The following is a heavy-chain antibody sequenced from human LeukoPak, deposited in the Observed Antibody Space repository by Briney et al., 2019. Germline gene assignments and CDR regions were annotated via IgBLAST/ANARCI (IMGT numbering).Heavy chain of an antibody. CDR3: AKVNRFWSGYFDY. D-gene: IGHD3-3*01. CDR1: GFTFSSYA. V-gene: IGHV3-23*01. J-gene: IGHJ4*02. Sequence: GGSLRLSCAASGFTFSSYAMSWVRQAPGKGLEWVSAINGSGGSTYYADSVKGRFTISRDNSKNTLYLQMNSLRAEDTAVYYCAKVNRFWSGYFDYWGQGTLVTVSS. CDR2: INGSGGST.